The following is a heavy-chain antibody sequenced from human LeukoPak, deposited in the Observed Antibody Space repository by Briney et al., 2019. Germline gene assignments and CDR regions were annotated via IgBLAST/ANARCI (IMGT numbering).Heavy chain of an antibody. CDR1: GFPFSSYA. CDR3: AKVPQAMVITPGFDY. D-gene: IGHD3-22*01. Sequence: GGSLRLFCAASGFPFSSYAMRCVRQPPGKGLEWGSAISGSGVSTYYADSVKGLFTISRDNSKNTLYLQMSSLRAEDTAVYYCAKVPQAMVITPGFDYWGQGTLVTVSS. V-gene: IGHV3-23*01. J-gene: IGHJ4*02. CDR2: ISGSGVST.